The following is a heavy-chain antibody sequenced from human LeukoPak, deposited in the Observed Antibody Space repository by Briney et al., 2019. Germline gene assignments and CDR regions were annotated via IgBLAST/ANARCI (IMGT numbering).Heavy chain of an antibody. D-gene: IGHD6-19*01. CDR3: ARIVVAVETAEYFQH. CDR2: IKQDGSEK. Sequence: GGSLRLSCAASGFTFSSYEMNWVRQAPGKGLEWVANIKQDGSEKYYVDSVKGRFTISRDNAKNSLYLQMNSLRAEDTAVYYCARIVVAVETAEYFQHWGQGTLVTVSS. CDR1: GFTFSSYE. V-gene: IGHV3-7*01. J-gene: IGHJ1*01.